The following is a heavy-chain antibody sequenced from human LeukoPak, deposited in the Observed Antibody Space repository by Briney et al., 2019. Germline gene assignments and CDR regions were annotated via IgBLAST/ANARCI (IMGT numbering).Heavy chain of an antibody. CDR2: INHSGNT. CDR1: GGSFSGYC. CDR3: ARVVGLWSGDY. D-gene: IGHD3-10*01. J-gene: IGHJ4*02. V-gene: IGHV4-34*01. Sequence: KPSETLSLTCAVYGGSFSGYCWSWIRQPPGKGLEWIGEINHSGNTNYNPSLKSRVTISVDTSKNQFSLKLSSVTAADTAVYYCARVVGLWSGDYWGQGTLVTVSS.